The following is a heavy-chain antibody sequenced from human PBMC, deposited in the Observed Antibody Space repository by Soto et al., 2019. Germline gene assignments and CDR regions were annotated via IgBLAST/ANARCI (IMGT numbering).Heavy chain of an antibody. Sequence: TGGSLRLSCAASGFTFIDYYMSWILQAPGKGLEWVSYISSSSSYTNYADSVKGRFTISRDNAKNSLYLQMNSLRAEDTAVYYCARVAFTFDSWGQGTMVTVSS. CDR2: ISSSSSYT. J-gene: IGHJ3*02. CDR1: GFTFIDYY. V-gene: IGHV3-11*05. CDR3: ARVAFTFDS.